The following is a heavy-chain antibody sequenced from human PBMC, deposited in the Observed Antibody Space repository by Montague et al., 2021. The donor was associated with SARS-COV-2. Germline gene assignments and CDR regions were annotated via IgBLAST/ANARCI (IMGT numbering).Heavy chain of an antibody. Sequence: SETLSLTCTVSGGSISSYYWTWIRQPPGKGLESIGYIYQNGSTKYNPSLKSRVTISVDTSKNQFSLKLSSVSVADTAVYYCARGGGNSAYYYNYTMDVWGKGTTVTVSS. CDR1: GGSISSYY. CDR2: IYQNGST. J-gene: IGHJ6*03. V-gene: IGHV4-59*01. D-gene: IGHD4-23*01. CDR3: ARGGGNSAYYYNYTMDV.